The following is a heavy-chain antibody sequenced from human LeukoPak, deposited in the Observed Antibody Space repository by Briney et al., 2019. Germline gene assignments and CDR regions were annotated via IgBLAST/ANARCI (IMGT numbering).Heavy chain of an antibody. CDR2: ISAYNGNT. V-gene: IGHV1-18*01. J-gene: IGHJ3*02. Sequence: GASVKVSCKASGYTFTSYGISWVRQAPGQGLEWMGWISAYNGNTNYAQKLQGRDNMTTDTSTSTAYMELRSLRSDDTAVYYCAIGSEVGVLRQQLAYDAFDIWGQETMVTVSS. CDR1: GYTFTSYG. CDR3: AIGSEVGVLRQQLAYDAFDI. D-gene: IGHD6-13*01.